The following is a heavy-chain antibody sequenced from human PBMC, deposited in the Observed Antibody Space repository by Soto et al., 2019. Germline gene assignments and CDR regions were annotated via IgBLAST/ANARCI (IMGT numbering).Heavy chain of an antibody. Sequence: QVQLVESGGGVVQPGRSLRLSCAAYGFTFSSYAMHWVRQAPGKGLEWEAVISYDGSNKYYADSVKGRLTISRDNSKNTLYLQMNSLRAEDTAVYYCARFCISTSCYASFDYGGQGTLVTV. CDR1: GFTFSSYA. CDR3: ARFCISTSCYASFDY. D-gene: IGHD2-2*01. V-gene: IGHV3-30-3*01. CDR2: ISYDGSNK. J-gene: IGHJ4*02.